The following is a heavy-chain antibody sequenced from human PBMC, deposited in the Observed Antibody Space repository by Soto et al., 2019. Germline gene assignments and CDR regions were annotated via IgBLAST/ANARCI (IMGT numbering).Heavy chain of an antibody. CDR1: GGSFSGYY. CDR3: ATANWSHHYFDP. V-gene: IGHV4-34*01. Sequence: SETLSLTCAVYGGSFSGYYWTWIRQPPGKGLEWIGEINHSGSTNYNPSLKSRVAISVDTSKNQFSLKLRSVTAADTAVYYCATANWSHHYFDPWGQGTLVNVSS. CDR2: INHSGST. D-gene: IGHD1-1*01. J-gene: IGHJ5*02.